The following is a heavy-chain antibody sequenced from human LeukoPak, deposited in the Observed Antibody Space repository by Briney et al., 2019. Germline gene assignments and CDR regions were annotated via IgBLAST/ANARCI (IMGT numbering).Heavy chain of an antibody. D-gene: IGHD6-19*01. CDR2: IRGSGGST. V-gene: IGHV3-23*01. Sequence: GGSLRLSCAASGFTFSGYAMSWVRQAPGKGLEWVSAIRGSGGSTYYADSVKGRFTISRDNFKNTLYLQMNSLRAEDTAVYYCAASRYRSGWYMADYWGQGTLVTVSS. J-gene: IGHJ4*02. CDR3: AASRYRSGWYMADY. CDR1: GFTFSGYA.